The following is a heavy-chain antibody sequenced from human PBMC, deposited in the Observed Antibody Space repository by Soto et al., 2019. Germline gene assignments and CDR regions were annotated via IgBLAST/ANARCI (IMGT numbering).Heavy chain of an antibody. CDR3: ARSQYSSSSWPNYGMDV. CDR2: IYYSGST. CDR1: GGSISSSSYY. V-gene: IGHV4-39*01. J-gene: IGHJ6*02. Sequence: SETLSLTCTVSGGSISSSSYYWGWIRQPPGKGLEWIGSIYYSGSTYYNPSLKSRVTISVDTSKNQFSLKLSSVTAADTAVYYCARSQYSSSSWPNYGMDVWGQGTTVTVSS. D-gene: IGHD6-6*01.